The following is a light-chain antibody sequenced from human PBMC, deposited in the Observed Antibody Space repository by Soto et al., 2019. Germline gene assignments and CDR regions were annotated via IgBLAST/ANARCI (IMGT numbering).Light chain of an antibody. Sequence: DIVMTQSPDSLAVSLGERATINCKSSQSVFSSATNKNYLAWFQQKPGQPPKLLISWGSTRKSGVPDRFSGSGSGTDFTLTITSLQAEDVAVYYCQQYYSDPITFGQGTRLE. CDR2: WGS. J-gene: IGKJ5*01. V-gene: IGKV4-1*01. CDR1: QSVFSSATNKNY. CDR3: QQYYSDPIT.